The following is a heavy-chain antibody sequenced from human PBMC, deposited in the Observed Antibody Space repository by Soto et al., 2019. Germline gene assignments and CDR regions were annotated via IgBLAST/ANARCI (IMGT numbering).Heavy chain of an antibody. J-gene: IGHJ5*02. V-gene: IGHV1-2*04. CDR2: INPNSGGT. CDR3: ARGPPLPNKAWFEP. Sequence: GASVKVSCKASGYTFTGYYMHWVRQAPGQGLEWMGWINPNSGGTNYAQKFQGWVTMTRDTSISTAYMELSRLRSDDTAVYYCARGPPLPNKAWFEPWGQGTLVTVSS. CDR1: GYTFTGYY.